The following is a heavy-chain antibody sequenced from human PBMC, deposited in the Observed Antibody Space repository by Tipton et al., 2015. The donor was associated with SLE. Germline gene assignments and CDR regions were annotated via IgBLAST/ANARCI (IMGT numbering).Heavy chain of an antibody. CDR2: ISGSGGST. CDR3: AKLKWELMNYYYYYMDV. J-gene: IGHJ6*03. V-gene: IGHV3-23*01. Sequence: SLRLSCAASGFTFSSYWMHWVRQAPGKGLEWVSAISGSGGSTYYADSVKGRFTISRDNSKNTLYLQMNSLRAEDTALYYCAKLKWELMNYYYYYMDVWGKGTTVTVSS. CDR1: GFTFSSYW. D-gene: IGHD1-26*01.